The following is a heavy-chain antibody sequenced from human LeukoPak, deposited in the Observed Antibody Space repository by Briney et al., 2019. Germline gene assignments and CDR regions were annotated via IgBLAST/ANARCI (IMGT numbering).Heavy chain of an antibody. CDR1: GFTFSSYA. D-gene: IGHD5-18*01. CDR2: ISGSGGIT. Sequence: GGSLRLSCAASGFTFSSYAMSWVRQAPGKGLEWVSAISGSGGITYYADSVKGRFTISRDNSKKTLYLQMNSLRAEDTAVYYCAKILTAMVTHDAFDIWGQGTMVTVSS. J-gene: IGHJ3*02. V-gene: IGHV3-23*01. CDR3: AKILTAMVTHDAFDI.